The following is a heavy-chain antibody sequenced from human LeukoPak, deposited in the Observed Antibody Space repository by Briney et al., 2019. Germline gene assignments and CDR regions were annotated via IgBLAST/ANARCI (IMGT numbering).Heavy chain of an antibody. CDR3: AKGKNTGSYLSHVDY. V-gene: IGHV3-21*04. Sequence: PGGSLRLSCAASGFTFISYPMNWVRQAPGKGLEWVSSISNSSPNIYYADSVKGRFTISRDNSKNSLYLQMNSLRTEDTALYYCAKGKNTGSYLSHVDYWGQGTLVTVSS. D-gene: IGHD3-10*01. J-gene: IGHJ4*02. CDR2: ISNSSPNI. CDR1: GFTFISYP.